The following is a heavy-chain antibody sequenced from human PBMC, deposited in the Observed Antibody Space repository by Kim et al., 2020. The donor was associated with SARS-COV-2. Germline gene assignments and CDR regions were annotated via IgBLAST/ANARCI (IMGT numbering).Heavy chain of an antibody. D-gene: IGHD3-10*01. J-gene: IGHJ3*02. CDR3: ARGHGVGSSFDI. Sequence: NYAQKFQGRVTITADKSTSTAYMELSSLRSEDTAVYYCARGHGVGSSFDIWGQGTMVTVSS. V-gene: IGHV1-69*04.